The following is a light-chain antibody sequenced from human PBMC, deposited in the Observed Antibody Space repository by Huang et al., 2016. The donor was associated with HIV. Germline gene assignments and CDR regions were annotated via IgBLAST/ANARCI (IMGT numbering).Light chain of an antibody. V-gene: IGKV3-11*01. Sequence: VVLTQSPATLSLSPGERATLSCRASQSIVNYVAWYQQKPGQPPRLLIYDASKRATDIPSRFNGTGSGTDFTLTISILEAEDSAVYYCQECDTWHRLALGGGTKVEIK. CDR1: QSIVNY. CDR3: QECDTWHRLA. CDR2: DAS. J-gene: IGKJ4*01.